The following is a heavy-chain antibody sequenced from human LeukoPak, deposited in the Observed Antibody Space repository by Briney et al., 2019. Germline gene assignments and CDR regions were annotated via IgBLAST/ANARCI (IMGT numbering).Heavy chain of an antibody. CDR2: IYYSGST. CDR1: GGSISNYY. Sequence: SETLSLTCTVSGGSISNYYWSWIRQPPGKGLEWIGYIYYSGSTNYNPSLKSRVTISVDTSKNQFSLKLSSVTAADTAVYYCAKDLWWFGELFGIFDFWGQGTLVTVSS. J-gene: IGHJ4*02. V-gene: IGHV4-59*01. CDR3: AKDLWWFGELFGIFDF. D-gene: IGHD3-10*01.